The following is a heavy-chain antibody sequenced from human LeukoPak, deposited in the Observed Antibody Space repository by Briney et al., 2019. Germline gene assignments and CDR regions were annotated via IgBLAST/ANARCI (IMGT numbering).Heavy chain of an antibody. D-gene: IGHD1-1*01. J-gene: IGHJ4*02. CDR1: GFTFSSYN. CDR3: ASLTVPDY. Sequence: GGSLRLSCAASGFTFSSYNVNWARQAPGEGLEWISYISTSSSTIYYADSVKGRFTISRDSAKKSLYLQMNSLRAEDTAVYYCASLTVPDYWGQGTLVTVSS. CDR2: ISTSSSTI. V-gene: IGHV3-48*01.